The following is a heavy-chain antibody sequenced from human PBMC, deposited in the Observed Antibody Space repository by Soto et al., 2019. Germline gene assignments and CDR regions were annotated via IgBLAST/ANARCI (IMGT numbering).Heavy chain of an antibody. J-gene: IGHJ4*02. CDR3: ARHQDVYSQRYFAS. CDR2: MFYSGST. Sequence: NPSETLSLTCIVSGGSISSSAYYWAWIRQPPGKGLEWVGSMFYSGSTYYTPSLKSRVTISLDTSKSQFSLKLSSVTAADTAVYYFARHQDVYSQRYFASWAQGTLVTVSS. D-gene: IGHD4-4*01. V-gene: IGHV4-39*01. CDR1: GGSISSSAYY.